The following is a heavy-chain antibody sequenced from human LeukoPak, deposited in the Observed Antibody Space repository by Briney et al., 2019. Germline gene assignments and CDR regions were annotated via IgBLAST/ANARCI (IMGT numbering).Heavy chain of an antibody. V-gene: IGHV1-2*06. Sequence: ASVKVSCKASGYTFTCYYMHWVRQAPGQGLEWMGRINPNSGGTNYAQKFQGRVTMTRDTSISTAYMELSRLRSDDTAVYYCARGSGSGWLVDYWGQGTLVTVSS. J-gene: IGHJ4*02. CDR2: INPNSGGT. D-gene: IGHD6-19*01. CDR1: GYTFTCYY. CDR3: ARGSGSGWLVDY.